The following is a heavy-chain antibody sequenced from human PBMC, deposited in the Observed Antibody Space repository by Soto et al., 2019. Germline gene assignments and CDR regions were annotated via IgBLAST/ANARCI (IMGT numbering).Heavy chain of an antibody. J-gene: IGHJ3*02. D-gene: IGHD4-17*01. CDR2: IIPIFGTA. CDR3: ARITYGDYRAFDI. Sequence: QVQLVQSGAEVKKPGSSVKVSCKASGGTFSSYAISWVRQAPGQGLEWMGGIIPIFGTANYAQKFQGRVTNTGDXXTSTAYMELSSLRSEDTAVYYCARITYGDYRAFDIWGQGTMVTVSS. CDR1: GGTFSSYA. V-gene: IGHV1-69*12.